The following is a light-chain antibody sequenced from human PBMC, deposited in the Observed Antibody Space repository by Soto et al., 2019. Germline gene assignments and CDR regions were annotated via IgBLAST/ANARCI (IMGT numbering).Light chain of an antibody. Sequence: AIRMTQSPSSFSASTGDRVTITCRASQGISSYLAWYQQKPGKAPKLLIYAASTLQSGVPSRFSGSGSGTDFTLTICCLQSEDCATYYCQQYYSYSFTVGGGTKVEIK. V-gene: IGKV1-8*01. J-gene: IGKJ4*01. CDR3: QQYYSYSFT. CDR1: QGISSY. CDR2: AAS.